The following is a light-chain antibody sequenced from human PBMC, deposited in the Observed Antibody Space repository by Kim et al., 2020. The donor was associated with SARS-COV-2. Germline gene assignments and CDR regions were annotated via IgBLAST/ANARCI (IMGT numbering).Light chain of an antibody. Sequence: SPGERATLSCRASQTISSSYVAWYQQKPGQAPRLLISGASNRATGVPDRFSGSGSGTDFTLTISRLEPEDFAVYYCHQYGNSPLTFGGGNKVDIK. CDR3: HQYGNSPLT. V-gene: IGKV3-20*01. CDR1: QTISSSY. CDR2: GAS. J-gene: IGKJ4*01.